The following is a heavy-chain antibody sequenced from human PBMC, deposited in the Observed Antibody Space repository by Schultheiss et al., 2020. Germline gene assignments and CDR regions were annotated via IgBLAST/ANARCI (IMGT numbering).Heavy chain of an antibody. J-gene: IGHJ4*02. Sequence: GGSLRLSCEASGFTFSDYYMSWIRQAPGKGLEWVSYISSSSSTIYYADSVRGRFTISRDNAKNSLYLQMNSLGDEDTAVYFCARSYSAYDYVGYFDSWGQGTLVTVSS. CDR3: ARSYSAYDYVGYFDS. D-gene: IGHD5-12*01. CDR1: GFTFSDYY. CDR2: ISSSSSTI. V-gene: IGHV3-11*04.